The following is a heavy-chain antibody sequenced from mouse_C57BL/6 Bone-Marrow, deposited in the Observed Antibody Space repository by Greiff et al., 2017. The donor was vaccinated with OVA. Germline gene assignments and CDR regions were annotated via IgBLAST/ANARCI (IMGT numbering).Heavy chain of an antibody. V-gene: IGHV5-15*01. CDR1: GFTFSDYG. D-gene: IGHD4-1*01. Sequence: EVQLVESGGGLVQPGGSLKLSCAASGFTFSDYGMAWVRQAPRKGPEWVAFISNLAYSIYYADTVTGRFTISRENAKNTLYLEMSSLRSEDTAMYYCARQTGTWFAYWGQGTLVTVSA. CDR3: ARQTGTWFAY. CDR2: ISNLAYSI. J-gene: IGHJ3*01.